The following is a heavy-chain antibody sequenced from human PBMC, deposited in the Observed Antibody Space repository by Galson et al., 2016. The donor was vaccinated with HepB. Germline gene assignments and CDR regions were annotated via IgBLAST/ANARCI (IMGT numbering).Heavy chain of an antibody. D-gene: IGHD3-16*01. CDR2: IYYGGST. J-gene: IGHJ5*02. Sequence: TLSLTCTVSGGSVYSGGNYWSWIRQHPGKGLEWIGYIYYGGSTYYNPSLKSRVTISLDTPKNQFSLKLSSVTAADTAVYYCARVNFDYVWGTPSWFDPWGQGTLVTVSS. CDR3: ARVNFDYVWGTPSWFDP. CDR1: GGSVYSGGNY. V-gene: IGHV4-31*03.